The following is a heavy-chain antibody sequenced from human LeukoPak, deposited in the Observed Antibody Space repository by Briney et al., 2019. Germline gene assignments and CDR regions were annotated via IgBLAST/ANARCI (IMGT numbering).Heavy chain of an antibody. CDR1: GYTFTSYG. CDR3: ARGAPDYGDYAFDY. D-gene: IGHD4-17*01. Sequence: ASVKVSCKASGYTFTSYGISWVRQAPGQGLEWMGWINPNSGGTNYAQKFQGRVNMTRDTSISTAYMELSRLRSDDTAVYYCARGAPDYGDYAFDYWGQGTLVTVSS. J-gene: IGHJ4*02. CDR2: INPNSGGT. V-gene: IGHV1-2*02.